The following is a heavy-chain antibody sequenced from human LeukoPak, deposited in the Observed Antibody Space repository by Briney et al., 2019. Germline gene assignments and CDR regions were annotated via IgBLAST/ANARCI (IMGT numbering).Heavy chain of an antibody. V-gene: IGHV4-34*01. CDR1: GGSFSGYY. D-gene: IGHD3-22*01. CDR2: INHSGST. CDR3: ASSSGYYPNKFDY. Sequence: SETLSLTCAVYGGSFSGYYWSWIRQPPGKGLEWIGEINHSGSTNYNPSLKSRVTISVDRSKNQFSLKLSSVTAADTAVYYCASSSGYYPNKFDYWGQGTLVIVSS. J-gene: IGHJ4*02.